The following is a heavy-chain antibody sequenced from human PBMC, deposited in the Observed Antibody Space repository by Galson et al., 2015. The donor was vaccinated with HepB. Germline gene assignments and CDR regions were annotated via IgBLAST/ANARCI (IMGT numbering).Heavy chain of an antibody. Sequence: SETLSLTCTVSGVSISSSSYYWGWIRQSPGKGLGWIGSFSYRGSPYYNPSLKSRLTMSVDTSKNQFSLRLTSVTASDTAVYYCARGTAYFDYWGQGILVTVSS. D-gene: IGHD3-10*01. J-gene: IGHJ4*01. CDR3: ARGTAYFDY. CDR1: GVSISSSSYY. CDR2: FSYRGSP. V-gene: IGHV4-39*01.